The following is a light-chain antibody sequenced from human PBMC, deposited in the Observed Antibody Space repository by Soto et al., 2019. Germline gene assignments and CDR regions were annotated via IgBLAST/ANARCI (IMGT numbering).Light chain of an antibody. Sequence: EIVMTQSPATLSVSPGEGATLSCKASQNVYNNLAWYQQRPGQPPRLLIYDASTRATGISARFGGSGYGTEFTLTISSLQSEDFAVYFCQQFRNCPLTFG. CDR1: QNVYNN. CDR3: QQFRNCPLT. CDR2: DAS. J-gene: IGKJ4*01. V-gene: IGKV3-15*01.